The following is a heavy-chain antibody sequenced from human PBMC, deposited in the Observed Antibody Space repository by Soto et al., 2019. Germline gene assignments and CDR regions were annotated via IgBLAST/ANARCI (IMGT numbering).Heavy chain of an antibody. CDR1: GWSILGHK. J-gene: IGHJ5*02. V-gene: IGHV4-34*01. CDR3: TIAAVTLGAHLGAS. CDR2: INHSGFT. Sequence: SGTLSLTCAVPGWSILGHKWRWNRQSTAPGLEWIGEINHSGFTNYTPTLKSRVTISRDASKNQFSLRLSSMTAADSAVYFGTIAAVTLGAHLGASWGQGPLV. D-gene: IGHD2-21*02.